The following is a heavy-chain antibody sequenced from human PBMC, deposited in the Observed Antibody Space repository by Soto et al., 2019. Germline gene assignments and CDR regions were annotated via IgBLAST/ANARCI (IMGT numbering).Heavy chain of an antibody. Sequence: GGSLRLSCAASGFTFSSYAMSWVRQAPGKRLEWISGLSGGGTSTYSADSVKGRFTISRDNSKNTLYLQMNSLRADDTAVYYCGKASDSGYFDYWGQGTLVTVSS. CDR3: GKASDSGYFDY. V-gene: IGHV3-23*01. CDR1: GFTFSSYA. J-gene: IGHJ4*02. CDR2: LSGGGTST. D-gene: IGHD2-2*01.